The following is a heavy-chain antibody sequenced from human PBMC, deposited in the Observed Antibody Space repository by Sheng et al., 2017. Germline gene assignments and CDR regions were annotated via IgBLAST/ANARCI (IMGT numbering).Heavy chain of an antibody. D-gene: IGHD3-10*01. CDR1: GGSITGSTYY. Sequence: QLQVQESGPGVVKPSETLSLTCSVSGGSITGSTYYWGWIRQSPGKGLEWIGSIYENGRTDYNPSLKSRVTIAVDTSKNQFSLRLYSVTAADTAVYYCARSWFGEEVFNDYWGQGTLVTVSS. J-gene: IGHJ4*02. V-gene: IGHV4-39*07. CDR3: ARSWFGEEVFNDY. CDR2: IYENGRT.